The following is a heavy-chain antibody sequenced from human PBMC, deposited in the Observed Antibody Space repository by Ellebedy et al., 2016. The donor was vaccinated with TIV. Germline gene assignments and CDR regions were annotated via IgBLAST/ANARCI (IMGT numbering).Heavy chain of an antibody. CDR2: ISSSSSYI. V-gene: IGHV3-21*01. D-gene: IGHD4-17*01. CDR1: GFTFSSYS. Sequence: GESLKISXAASGFTFSSYSMIWVRQAPGKGLEWVSSISSSSSYIYYADSVKGRFTISRDNAKNSLYLQMNSLRAEDTAVYYCARAPRGTVTTWIDYWGQGTLVTVSS. CDR3: ARAPRGTVTTWIDY. J-gene: IGHJ4*02.